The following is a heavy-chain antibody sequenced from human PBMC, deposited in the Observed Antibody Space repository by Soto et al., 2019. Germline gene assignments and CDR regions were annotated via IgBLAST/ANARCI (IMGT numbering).Heavy chain of an antibody. Sequence: QVQLVQSGAEVKKPGASVKVSCNASGYTFTSYGISWVRQAPVQGLEWMGWISAYKGNTNNAQKLKGIVTMTSDTSTSTAYMELRRLRSDDTAVYYCARAGVWEPRDYWGQGTLVTVSS. D-gene: IGHD1-26*01. J-gene: IGHJ4*02. CDR2: ISAYKGNT. CDR3: ARAGVWEPRDY. V-gene: IGHV1-18*01. CDR1: GYTFTSYG.